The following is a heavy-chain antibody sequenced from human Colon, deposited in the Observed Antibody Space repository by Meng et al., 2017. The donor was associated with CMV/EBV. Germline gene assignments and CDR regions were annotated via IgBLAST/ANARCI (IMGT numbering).Heavy chain of an antibody. Sequence: SETLSLTCTVSGGPISSSSYYWGWIRQPPGKGLEWIGSIYYSGSTYYNPSLNSRVTISVDTSKNQFSLKLSSVTAADTAVYYCARRNHPPNWFDPWGQGTLVTVSS. CDR1: GGPISSSSYY. J-gene: IGHJ5*02. CDR2: IYYSGST. CDR3: ARRNHPPNWFDP. V-gene: IGHV4-39*01.